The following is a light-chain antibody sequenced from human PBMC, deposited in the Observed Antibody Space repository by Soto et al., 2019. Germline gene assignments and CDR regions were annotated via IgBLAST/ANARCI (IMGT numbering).Light chain of an antibody. CDR1: QSVSSSY. V-gene: IGKV3-20*01. CDR2: GAS. CDR3: QQYGSSPYT. J-gene: IGKJ3*01. Sequence: EIELTQSPGTLSLSPGERATLSCRASQSVSSSYVAWYQQKPGQAPRLLIYGASSRATGIPDRFSGSGSGTDFTLTIRTLEPEDFAVYYCQQYGSSPYTLGPGATVDTK.